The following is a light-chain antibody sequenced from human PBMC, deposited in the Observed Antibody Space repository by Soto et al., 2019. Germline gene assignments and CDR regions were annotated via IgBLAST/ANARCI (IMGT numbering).Light chain of an antibody. V-gene: IGKV3-11*01. J-gene: IGKJ5*01. CDR3: QQRSNWPPN. CDR2: DAS. Sequence: EIVLTQSPATLSLSPGERATLSCRASQSVSSYSAWYQQKPGQAPRLLIYDASNRATGIPARFSGSGSGIDFTLTISSLEPEDFAVYYCQQRSNWPPNFGQGTRLEIK. CDR1: QSVSSY.